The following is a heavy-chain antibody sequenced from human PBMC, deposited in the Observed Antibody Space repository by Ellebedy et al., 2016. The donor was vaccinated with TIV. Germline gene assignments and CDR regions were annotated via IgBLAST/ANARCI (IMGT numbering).Heavy chain of an antibody. CDR2: INPSGGST. V-gene: IGHV1-46*01. D-gene: IGHD3-10*01. J-gene: IGHJ6*02. Sequence: AASVKVSCKASGYTFTMHWVRQAPGQGLEWMGIINPSGGSTNYAQKFQGRVTMTRDTSASTAYMELSSLRSEETAVYYCARGGPGYGMDVWGQGTTVTVSS. CDR1: GYTFT. CDR3: ARGGPGYGMDV.